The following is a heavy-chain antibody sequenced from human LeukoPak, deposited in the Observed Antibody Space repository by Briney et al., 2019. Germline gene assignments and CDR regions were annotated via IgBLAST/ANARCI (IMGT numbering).Heavy chain of an antibody. CDR3: AKDPGRYRTNYFDY. Sequence: GGSLRLSCAASGFTFNSYAMSWVRQAPEKGLEWVATISGSGGGTYYADSVKGRFTISRDDSKNTLYLQMNSLRAEDTAVYYCAKDPGRYRTNYFDYWGQGTLVTVSS. V-gene: IGHV3-23*01. CDR2: ISGSGGGT. J-gene: IGHJ4*02. CDR1: GFTFNSYA. D-gene: IGHD1-26*01.